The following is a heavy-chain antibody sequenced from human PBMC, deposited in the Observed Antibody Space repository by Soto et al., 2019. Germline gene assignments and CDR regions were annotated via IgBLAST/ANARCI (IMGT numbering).Heavy chain of an antibody. Sequence: SVKVSCKASGGTFSSYSISWVRHAPGQGLEWMGGIIPIFGTANYAQKFQGRVTITADESTSTAYMELSSLRSEDTAVYYCARDVGSSGYYLNWFDPWGQGTLVTVSS. CDR1: GGTFSSYS. V-gene: IGHV1-69*13. CDR2: IIPIFGTA. D-gene: IGHD3-22*01. J-gene: IGHJ5*02. CDR3: ARDVGSSGYYLNWFDP.